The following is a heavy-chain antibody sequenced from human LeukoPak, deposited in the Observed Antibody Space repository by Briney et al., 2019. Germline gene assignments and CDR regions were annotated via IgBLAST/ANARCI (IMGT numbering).Heavy chain of an antibody. CDR1: GFTFSSYA. V-gene: IGHV4-59*12. Sequence: PGGSLRLSCAASGFTFSSYAMSWIRQPPGKGLEWIGYIYYSGSTNYNPSLKSRVTISVDTSKNQFSLKLSSVTAADTAVYYCARDLSSGYYPRYAFDIWGQGTMVTVSS. CDR3: ARDLSSGYYPRYAFDI. J-gene: IGHJ3*02. D-gene: IGHD3-22*01. CDR2: IYYSGST.